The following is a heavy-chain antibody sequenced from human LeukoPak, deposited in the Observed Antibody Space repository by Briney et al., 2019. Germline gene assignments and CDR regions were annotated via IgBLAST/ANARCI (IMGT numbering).Heavy chain of an antibody. V-gene: IGHV3-21*01. CDR2: ISSSSSYT. Sequence: GGSLRLSCAASGFTFSIYTMNWVRQAPGKGLEWVSSISSSSSYTYYADSVKGRFTISRDNAKNSLYLQMNSLRAEDTAVYYCAKRGEKYSNGWFIDYWGQGTLVTVSS. CDR1: GFTFSIYT. CDR3: AKRGEKYSNGWFIDY. J-gene: IGHJ4*02. D-gene: IGHD6-19*01.